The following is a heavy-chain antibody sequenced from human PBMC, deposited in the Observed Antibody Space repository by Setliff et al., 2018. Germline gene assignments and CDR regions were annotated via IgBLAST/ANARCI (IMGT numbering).Heavy chain of an antibody. J-gene: IGHJ4*02. Sequence: GGSLRLSCAASGFTFSSYAMSWVRQAPGKGLEWVSAISGSGGSTYYADSVKGRFTISRDNSKNTLYLQMNSLRAEDTAVYYCARLGRIRYSSGYYLLIDYWGQGTLVTVSS. D-gene: IGHD3-22*01. CDR1: GFTFSSYA. CDR3: ARLGRIRYSSGYYLLIDY. V-gene: IGHV3-23*01. CDR2: ISGSGGST.